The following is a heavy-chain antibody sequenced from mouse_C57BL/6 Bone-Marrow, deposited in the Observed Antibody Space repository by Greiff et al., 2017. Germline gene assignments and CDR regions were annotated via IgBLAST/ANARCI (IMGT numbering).Heavy chain of an antibody. CDR1: GISITTGNYR. CDR2: IYYSGTI. Sequence: VQLQQSGPGLVKPSQTVFLTCTVTGISITTGNYRWSWIRQFPGNKLEWIGYIYYSGTITYNPSLTSRTTITRDTPKNQFFLEMNSLTAEDTATYYCARPYYDGSSYWYFDVWGTGTTVTVSS. CDR3: ARPYYDGSSYWYFDV. J-gene: IGHJ1*03. D-gene: IGHD1-1*01. V-gene: IGHV3-5*01.